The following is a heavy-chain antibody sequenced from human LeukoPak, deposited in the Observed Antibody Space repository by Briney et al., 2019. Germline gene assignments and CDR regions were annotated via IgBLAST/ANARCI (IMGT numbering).Heavy chain of an antibody. J-gene: IGHJ5*02. CDR3: TTDGLAAADNNWFDP. Sequence: GGSLRLSCAASGFTFSNAWMSWVRQAPGKGLEWVGHIKSKTDGGTTDYAAPVKGRFTISRDDSKNTLYLQMNSLKTEDTAVYYCTTDGLAAADNNWFDPWGQGTLVTVSS. V-gene: IGHV3-15*01. CDR1: GFTFSNAW. CDR2: IKSKTDGGTT. D-gene: IGHD6-13*01.